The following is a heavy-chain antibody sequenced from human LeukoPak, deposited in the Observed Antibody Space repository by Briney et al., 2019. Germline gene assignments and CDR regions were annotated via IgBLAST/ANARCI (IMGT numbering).Heavy chain of an antibody. J-gene: IGHJ3*02. CDR3: ARCRHRVVVSAFDI. CDR2: ISSSSSYI. CDR1: GFTFNSYN. V-gene: IGHV3-21*01. D-gene: IGHD3-22*01. Sequence: GGSLRLSCAASGFTFNSYNMNWVRQAPGKGLEWVSSISSSSSYIYYADSVKGRFTISRDNAKNSLYLQMNILRAEDTAVYYCARCRHRVVVSAFDIWGQGTMVTVSS.